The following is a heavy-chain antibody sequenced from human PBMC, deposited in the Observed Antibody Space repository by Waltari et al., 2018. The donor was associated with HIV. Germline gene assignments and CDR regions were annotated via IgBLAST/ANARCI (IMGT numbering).Heavy chain of an antibody. D-gene: IGHD3-22*01. Sequence: EVKLVQSGGGLVQPGGSLRLSCAASGVTFRSHAMSWVRRAPGKGLQWVSTSSGSGSQTYYAESAKGRFAISRDNSEDTLILQMTRLRVEDTALYFCAKDFDTSGLPYVVIDSWGQGTLVTVSS. V-gene: IGHV3-23*04. CDR2: SSGSGSQT. CDR3: AKDFDTSGLPYVVIDS. CDR1: GVTFRSHA. J-gene: IGHJ4*02.